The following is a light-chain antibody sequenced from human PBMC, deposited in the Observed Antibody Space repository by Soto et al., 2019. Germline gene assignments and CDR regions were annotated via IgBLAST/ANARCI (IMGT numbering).Light chain of an antibody. CDR3: QQYSGSRPYT. V-gene: IGKV3-20*01. CDR2: GAS. J-gene: IGKJ2*01. Sequence: EIVLTQSPDTLSLSPGETATLSCRASQSVYNRYLAWYQQKPGQAPRLLIYGASFRDPGTPDRFSGSGSGSDFTLTISRLEPEDLGVYYCQQYSGSRPYTFGQGTKLEIK. CDR1: QSVYNRY.